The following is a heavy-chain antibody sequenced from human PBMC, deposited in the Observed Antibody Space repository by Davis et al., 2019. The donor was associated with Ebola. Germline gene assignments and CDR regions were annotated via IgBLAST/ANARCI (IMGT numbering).Heavy chain of an antibody. CDR1: GFTFSSYW. D-gene: IGHD2-21*02. CDR3: ARGSFVVVTAILFSADAFDI. J-gene: IGHJ3*02. CDR2: IKQDGSEK. V-gene: IGHV3-7*03. Sequence: PGGSLRLSCAASGFTFSSYWMSWVRQAPGKGLEWVANIKQDGSEKYYVDSVKGRFTISRDNAKNSLYLQMNSLRAKDTAVYYCARGSFVVVTAILFSADAFDIWGQGTMVTVSS.